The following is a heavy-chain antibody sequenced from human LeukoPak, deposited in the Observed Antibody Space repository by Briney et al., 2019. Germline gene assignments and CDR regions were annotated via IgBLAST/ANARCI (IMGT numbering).Heavy chain of an antibody. V-gene: IGHV4-59*06. D-gene: IGHD1-20*01. J-gene: IGHJ4*02. CDR1: GDSITSYY. CDR2: IYYSGST. CDR3: AADPSGGNWNDERYYFDY. Sequence: ASEALSLTCNVTGDSITSYYWSWIRQPPGKGLEWIGYIYYSGSTCYNPSLKSRVTMSVDTSKNQFSLKLSSVTAADTAVYYCAADPSGGNWNDERYYFDYWGQGTLVTVSS.